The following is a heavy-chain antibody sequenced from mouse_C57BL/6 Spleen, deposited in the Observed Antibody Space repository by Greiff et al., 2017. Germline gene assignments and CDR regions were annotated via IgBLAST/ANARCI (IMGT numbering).Heavy chain of an antibody. CDR3: ARWSIDYDSLYAIPY. J-gene: IGHJ4*01. CDR2: IDPSDSYT. V-gene: IGHV1-69*01. CDR1: GYTFTSYW. Sequence: QVQLQQPGAELVMPGASVKLSCKASGYTFTSYWMDWVKQRPGQGLEWIGEIDPSDSYTNYNQKFKGKSTLTVAKSSSTAYMQLSSLTSEDSAVYYCARWSIDYDSLYAIPYWRPGASATAS. D-gene: IGHD2-4*01.